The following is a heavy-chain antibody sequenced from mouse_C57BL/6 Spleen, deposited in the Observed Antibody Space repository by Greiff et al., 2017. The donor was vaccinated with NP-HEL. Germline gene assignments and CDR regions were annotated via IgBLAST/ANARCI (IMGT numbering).Heavy chain of an antibody. CDR3: ARHVQGIYYGYDWFAY. Sequence: EVKLMESGGGLVQPGGSLKLSCAASGFTFSDYYMYWVRQTPEKRLEWVAYISNGGGSTYYPDTVKGRFTISRDNAKNTLYLQMSRLKSEDTAMYYCARHVQGIYYGYDWFAYWGQGTLVTVSA. D-gene: IGHD2-2*01. J-gene: IGHJ3*01. V-gene: IGHV5-12*01. CDR2: ISNGGGST. CDR1: GFTFSDYY.